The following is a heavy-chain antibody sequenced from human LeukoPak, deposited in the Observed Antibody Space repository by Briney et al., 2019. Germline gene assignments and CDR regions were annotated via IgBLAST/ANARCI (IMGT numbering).Heavy chain of an antibody. Sequence: PGRSLRLSCAASGFIFDDYAMHWVRQAPGKGLEWVSGISWNSGSLAYADSVKGRFTISRDNAKNSLYLQMNSLRTEDTAWYYCARGLGGDQGYFDLWGRGTLATVSS. CDR3: ARGLGGDQGYFDL. D-gene: IGHD3-10*01. CDR1: GFIFDDYA. V-gene: IGHV3-9*01. CDR2: ISWNSGSL. J-gene: IGHJ2*01.